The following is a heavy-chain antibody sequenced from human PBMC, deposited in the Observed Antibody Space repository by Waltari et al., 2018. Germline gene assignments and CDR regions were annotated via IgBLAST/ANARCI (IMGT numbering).Heavy chain of an antibody. D-gene: IGHD3-9*01. Sequence: QLHLQESGPGLVNPSETLSLTCAVSGHSISGSGYYWGWIRQPPGKGLDFIETIFYTGGAFSNPSLKSRISTSIDTSRNQFSLKLSSVTAADTAVYYCARLVSTGFYFDYWGQGTPVTVSS. J-gene: IGHJ4*02. CDR2: IFYTGGA. CDR1: GHSISGSGYY. V-gene: IGHV4-39*07. CDR3: ARLVSTGFYFDY.